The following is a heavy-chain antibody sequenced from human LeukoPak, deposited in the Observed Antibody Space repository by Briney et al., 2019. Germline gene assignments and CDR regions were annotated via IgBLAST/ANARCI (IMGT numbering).Heavy chain of an antibody. CDR1: GGSINNYY. V-gene: IGHV4-59*01. Sequence: PSETLSLTCTVSGGSINNYYWSWIRQPPGKGLEWIGYIYYSGSTRYNPSLESRVTISVDTSKNQFSLKLSSVTAADTAAYYCARRDFSGWNYFDYWGQGTLVTVSS. CDR3: ARRDFSGWNYFDY. D-gene: IGHD6-19*01. CDR2: IYYSGST. J-gene: IGHJ4*02.